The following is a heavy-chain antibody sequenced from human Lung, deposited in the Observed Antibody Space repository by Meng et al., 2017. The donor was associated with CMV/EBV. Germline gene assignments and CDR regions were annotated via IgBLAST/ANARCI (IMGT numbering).Heavy chain of an antibody. D-gene: IGHD2-21*02. CDR1: GGSISSSNW. V-gene: IGHV4-4*02. J-gene: IGHJ4*02. Sequence: QVQLQESGPGPVKPSGTLSLTCAVSGGSISSSNWWSWVRQPPGKGLEWIGEIYRSGSTNYNPSLKSRVTISVDKSKNQFSLKLSSVTAADTAVYYCARVVTALWGYYFDYWGQGTLVTVSS. CDR3: ARVVTALWGYYFDY. CDR2: IYRSGST.